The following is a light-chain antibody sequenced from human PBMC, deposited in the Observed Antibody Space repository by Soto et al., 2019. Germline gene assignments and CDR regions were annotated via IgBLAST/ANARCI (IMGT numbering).Light chain of an antibody. V-gene: IGKV3-20*01. J-gene: IGKJ1*01. CDR3: QQYGSSPRT. Sequence: EIVLTQSPGTLSLFPGERATLSCRASQSISSTYFAWYQQKPGQAPRLLIYGASSRATGIPDRFSGSGSGTDFTLTVSRLEPEDFAVYYCQQYGSSPRTFGQGTKVDIK. CDR1: QSISSTY. CDR2: GAS.